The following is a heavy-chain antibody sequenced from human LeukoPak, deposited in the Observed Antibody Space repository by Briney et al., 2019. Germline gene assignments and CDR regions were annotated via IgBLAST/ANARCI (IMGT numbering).Heavy chain of an antibody. Sequence: ASVKLSCNASGYSFTSYGITWVRQPPGQGLEWMGWISGFNGNTNYAQKHQGRVTMTTDTSTSTAYMELRSLRSDDTAVYYCARITIFGVVIDFDYWGQGTPVTVSS. D-gene: IGHD3-3*01. CDR1: GYSFTSYG. J-gene: IGHJ4*02. V-gene: IGHV1-18*01. CDR2: ISGFNGNT. CDR3: ARITIFGVVIDFDY.